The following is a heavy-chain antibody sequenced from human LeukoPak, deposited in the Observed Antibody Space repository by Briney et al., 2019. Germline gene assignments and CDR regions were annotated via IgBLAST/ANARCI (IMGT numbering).Heavy chain of an antibody. CDR2: IYYSGST. CDR3: ARDNWNYGSSMDV. J-gene: IGHJ6*02. D-gene: IGHD1-7*01. Sequence: SETLSLTCTVSGGSISSGDYYWSWIRQPPGKSLEWIGYIYYSGSTYYNPSLKSRVTISVDTSKNQFSLKLSSVTAADTAVYRCARDNWNYGSSMDVWGQGTTVTVSS. V-gene: IGHV4-30-4*02. CDR1: GGSISSGDYY.